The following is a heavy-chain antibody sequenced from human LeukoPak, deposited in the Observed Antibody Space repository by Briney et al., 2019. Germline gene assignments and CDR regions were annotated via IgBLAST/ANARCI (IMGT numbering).Heavy chain of an antibody. Sequence: SSETLSLTCDVSGASIRSYYWNWIRQPPGKGLEWIGYIYYIGSTNYNPSLKSRVTISLDTSKNHFSLKLSSVPAADTAVYYCATGGERSRIIRYWGQGTLVTVSS. D-gene: IGHD3-16*01. V-gene: IGHV4-59*01. J-gene: IGHJ4*02. CDR3: ATGGERSRIIRY. CDR1: GASIRSYY. CDR2: IYYIGST.